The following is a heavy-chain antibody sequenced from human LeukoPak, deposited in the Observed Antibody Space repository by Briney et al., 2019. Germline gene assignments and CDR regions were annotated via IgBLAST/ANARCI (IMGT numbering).Heavy chain of an antibody. Sequence: SETLSLTCTVSGGSISSYYWSWIRQPPGKGLEWIGYIYYSGSTNYNPSLKSRVTISVDTSKNQFSLKLSSVTAADTAVYYCARGRRALGYCSGGSCYSALQHWGQGTLVTVSS. V-gene: IGHV4-59*12. J-gene: IGHJ1*01. CDR1: GGSISSYY. D-gene: IGHD2-15*01. CDR2: IYYSGST. CDR3: ARGRRALGYCSGGSCYSALQH.